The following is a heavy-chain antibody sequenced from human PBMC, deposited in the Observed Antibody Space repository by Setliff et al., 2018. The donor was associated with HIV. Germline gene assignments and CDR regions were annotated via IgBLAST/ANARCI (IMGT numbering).Heavy chain of an antibody. J-gene: IGHJ3*02. D-gene: IGHD4-17*01. Sequence: PSETLSLTCTVSGYSISSGYYWGWIRQPPGKGLEWIGSIYHRGSTYYNPSLKSRVTISVDTSKNQFSLKLSSVTAADTAVYYCARGILIIGDFDAFDIWGQGTMVTVSS. CDR3: ARGILIIGDFDAFDI. CDR2: IYHRGST. CDR1: GYSISSGYY. V-gene: IGHV4-38-2*02.